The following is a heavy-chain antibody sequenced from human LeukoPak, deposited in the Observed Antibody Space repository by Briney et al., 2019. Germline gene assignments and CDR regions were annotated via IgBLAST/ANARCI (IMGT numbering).Heavy chain of an antibody. CDR3: ARTGKPDSSGYDAFDI. CDR1: GFTFSSYS. Sequence: PGGSLRVSCAASGFTFSSYSMNWVRQAPGKGLEWVSSISSSSSFMYYAESVKGRFTISRDSAKNSLYLQMNSLRAEDTALYYCARTGKPDSSGYDAFDIWGQGTMVTVSS. J-gene: IGHJ3*02. D-gene: IGHD3-22*01. V-gene: IGHV3-21*01. CDR2: ISSSSSFM.